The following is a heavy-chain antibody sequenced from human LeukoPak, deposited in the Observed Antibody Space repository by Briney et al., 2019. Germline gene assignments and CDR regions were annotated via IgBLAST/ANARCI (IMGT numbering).Heavy chain of an antibody. CDR1: GFTFHDYA. J-gene: IGHJ4*02. D-gene: IGHD1-26*01. CDR3: ARDKIVGATHFDY. Sequence: GRSLRLSCAASGFTFHDYAMHWVRHAPGKGLEWVSGISWNSGRLGYADSVKGRFTISRDNAKNSLYLQMNSLRAEDTAVYYCARDKIVGATHFDYWGQGALVTVSS. V-gene: IGHV3-9*01. CDR2: ISWNSGRL.